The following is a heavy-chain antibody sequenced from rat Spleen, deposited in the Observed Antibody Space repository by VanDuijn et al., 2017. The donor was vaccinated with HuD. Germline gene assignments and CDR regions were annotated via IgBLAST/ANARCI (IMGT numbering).Heavy chain of an antibody. D-gene: IGHD1-11*01. CDR1: GFTFSNYG. Sequence: EVQLVESGGGLVQPGRSLKLSCAASGFTFSNYGMAWVRQAPTKGLEWVASISTGGGNTYYRDSVKGRFTISRDDAKSTLYLQMDSLRSEDTAIYYCGRAATEGLDYWGQGVMVTVSS. CDR2: ISTGGGNT. J-gene: IGHJ2*01. V-gene: IGHV5S13*01. CDR3: GRAATEGLDY.